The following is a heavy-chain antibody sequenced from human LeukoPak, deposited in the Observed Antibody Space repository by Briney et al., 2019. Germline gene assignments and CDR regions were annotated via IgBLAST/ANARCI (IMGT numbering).Heavy chain of an antibody. CDR3: ATTLDSGWPVDY. V-gene: IGHV3-33*01. J-gene: IGHJ4*02. Sequence: GGSLRLSCGASGSTFSASDMHWVRQAPGKGLEWVAVIWHDESIKLYADSVKGRFTVSKDNSQTTIYLQMNSLRAEDTALYYCATTLDSGWPVDYWGQGTLVTVSS. D-gene: IGHD5-12*01. CDR1: GSTFSASD. CDR2: IWHDESIK.